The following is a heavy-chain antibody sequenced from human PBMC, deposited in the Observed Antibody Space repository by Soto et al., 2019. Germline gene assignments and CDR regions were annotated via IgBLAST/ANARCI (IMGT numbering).Heavy chain of an antibody. CDR3: AKGRSFSRDAFDI. Sequence: EVQLLESGGGLVQPGGSLRVSCAASGFTFSNYAMNWVRQAPGKGLEWASAISGRGGATFYADSVKGRFTISRDNSKNTLYLHLNSLRADDTAVYHCAKGRSFSRDAFDIWGQGTVVTVSS. CDR2: ISGRGGAT. V-gene: IGHV3-23*01. CDR1: GFTFSNYA. J-gene: IGHJ3*02.